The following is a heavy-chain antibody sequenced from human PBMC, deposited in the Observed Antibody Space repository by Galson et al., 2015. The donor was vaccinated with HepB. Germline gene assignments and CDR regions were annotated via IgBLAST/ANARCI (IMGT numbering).Heavy chain of an antibody. CDR2: ISGSGGST. CDR1: GFTFSSYA. D-gene: IGHD6-19*01. Sequence: SLRLSCAASGFTFSSYAMSWVRQAPGKGLEWVSAISGSGGSTYYADSVKGRFATSRDNSKNTLYLQMNSLRAEDTAVYYCAKGGRGSGWYGVYYGMDVWGQGTTVTVSS. CDR3: AKGGRGSGWYGVYYGMDV. J-gene: IGHJ6*02. V-gene: IGHV3-23*01.